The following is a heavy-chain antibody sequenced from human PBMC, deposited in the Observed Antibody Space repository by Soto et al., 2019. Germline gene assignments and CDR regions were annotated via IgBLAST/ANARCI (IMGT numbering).Heavy chain of an antibody. CDR1: GYTFTSYY. V-gene: IGHV1-46*03. J-gene: IGHJ4*02. CDR3: SRGYPPRDQLGNLPGAF. D-gene: IGHD2-2*01. CDR2: INPSGGST. Sequence: QVQLVQSGAEVMQPGASVKVSCKASGYTFTSYYIQWVRQAPGQGLEWMGIINPSGGSTNYAQKSQGRVAMARDTSTSTVYMELSSLRSEDTAIYYWSRGYPPRDQLGNLPGAFWGQGTLVTVSS.